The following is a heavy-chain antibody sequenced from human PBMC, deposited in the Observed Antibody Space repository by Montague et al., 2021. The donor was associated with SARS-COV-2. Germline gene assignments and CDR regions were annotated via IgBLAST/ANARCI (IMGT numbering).Heavy chain of an antibody. CDR2: IYYSGST. CDR1: GGSISSGSCY. CDR3: ARGRGLSYGSSGGLYFMNA. D-gene: IGHD2-15*01. J-gene: IGHJ4*01. V-gene: IGHV4-61*01. Sequence: SETLSLTCSVSGGSISSGSCYWNWIRQPPGKGLEWIGYIYYSGSTNYNPSLKSRVTISVDTSKNQFSLRLRSVTAADTAVYYCARGRGLSYGSSGGLYFMNAGGEGT.